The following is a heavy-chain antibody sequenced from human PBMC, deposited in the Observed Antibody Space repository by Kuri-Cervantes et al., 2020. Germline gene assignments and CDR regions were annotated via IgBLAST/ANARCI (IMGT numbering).Heavy chain of an antibody. CDR2: IYYSGST. Sequence: SETLSLTCTVAGGSISSYYWSCIRQPPGKGLEWIGYIYYSGSTNYNPSLKSRFTISVDTSKNQFSLKLSSVTAADTAVYYCAKAGYCTGGVCYRTKSGGGAFDIWGQGTMVTVSS. J-gene: IGHJ3*02. CDR1: GGSISSYY. V-gene: IGHV4-59*13. CDR3: AKAGYCTGGVCYRTKSGGGAFDI. D-gene: IGHD2-8*02.